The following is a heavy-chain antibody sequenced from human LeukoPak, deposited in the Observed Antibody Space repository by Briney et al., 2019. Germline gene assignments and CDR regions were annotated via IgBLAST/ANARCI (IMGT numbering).Heavy chain of an antibody. CDR1: GFTFSSYS. D-gene: IGHD1-26*01. Sequence: GGSLRLSCAASGFTFSSYSMNWVRQAPGKGLEWVSSISSSGSYTYYADSMKGRFTISRDNAKNSLYLQMNSLRAEDTAVYYCARDPSTTAKGGLFDYWGQGTLVTVSS. CDR3: ARDPSTTAKGGLFDY. J-gene: IGHJ4*02. CDR2: ISSSGSYT. V-gene: IGHV3-21*01.